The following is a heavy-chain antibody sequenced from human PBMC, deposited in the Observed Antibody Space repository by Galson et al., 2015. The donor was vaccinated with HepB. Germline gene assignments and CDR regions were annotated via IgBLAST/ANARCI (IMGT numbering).Heavy chain of an antibody. CDR3: AKLYGDYGGFDY. D-gene: IGHD4-17*01. V-gene: IGHV3-64D*06. Sequence: SLRLSCAASGFTFSSYAMHWVRQAPGKGLEYVSAISCNGGSTYYADSVKGRFTISRDNSKNTLYLQMSSLRAEDTAVYYCAKLYGDYGGFDYWGQGTLVTVSS. J-gene: IGHJ4*02. CDR2: ISCNGGST. CDR1: GFTFSSYA.